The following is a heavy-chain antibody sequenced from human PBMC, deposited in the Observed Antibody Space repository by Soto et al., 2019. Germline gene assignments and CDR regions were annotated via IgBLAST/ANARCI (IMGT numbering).Heavy chain of an antibody. CDR3: ARIIPPHYYGLDV. V-gene: IGHV4-30-4*01. J-gene: IGHJ6*02. CDR1: GGSIGSGDYY. Sequence: SETLSLTCTVSGGSIGSGDYYWSWIRQPPGQGLEWIGYIYISGTTYYSPSLKSRVIISLDKSNNQFSLKLSSVTAADTAVYYCARIIPPHYYGLDVWGQGAMVTVSS. CDR2: IYISGTT. D-gene: IGHD2-21*01.